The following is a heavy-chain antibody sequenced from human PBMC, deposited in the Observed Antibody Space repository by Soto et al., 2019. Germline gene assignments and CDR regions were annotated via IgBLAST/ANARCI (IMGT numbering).Heavy chain of an antibody. CDR1: GFTFSSYS. V-gene: IGHV3-21*01. Sequence: PGGSLRLSCAASGFTFSSYSMNWVRQAPGKGLEWVSSISSSSSYIYYADSVKGRFTISRDNAKNSLYLQMNSLRAEDTAVYYCARVPVLRYCSGGSCYFRPYYFDYWGQGTLVTVS. J-gene: IGHJ4*02. D-gene: IGHD2-15*01. CDR2: ISSSSSYI. CDR3: ARVPVLRYCSGGSCYFRPYYFDY.